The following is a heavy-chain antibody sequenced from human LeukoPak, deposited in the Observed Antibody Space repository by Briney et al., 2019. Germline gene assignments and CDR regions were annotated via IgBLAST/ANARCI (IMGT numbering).Heavy chain of an antibody. Sequence: GGSLRLSCAASGSTFSSYWMHWVRQTPGKGLVWVSRINSDGSSTSYADAVKGRFTISRDNAKNTLYLQMNSLTAEDTAVYYCARDVQVYWYFDLWGRGTLVTVSS. CDR2: INSDGSST. D-gene: IGHD1-1*01. CDR1: GSTFSSYW. CDR3: ARDVQVYWYFDL. V-gene: IGHV3-74*01. J-gene: IGHJ2*01.